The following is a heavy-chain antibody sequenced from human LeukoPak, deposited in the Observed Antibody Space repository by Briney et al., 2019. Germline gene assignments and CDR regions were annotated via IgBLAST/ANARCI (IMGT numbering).Heavy chain of an antibody. CDR1: GFTLSSYA. CDR2: ISGNGDST. D-gene: IGHD4/OR15-4a*01. CDR3: AKEVPGSFDY. Sequence: GGSLRLSCAASGFTLSSYAMSWVRQAPGKGLEWVSAISGNGDSTYYADSVKGRLTISRDNSKNTLYLQMNSLRAEDTAVYYCAKEVPGSFDYWGQGTLVTVSS. V-gene: IGHV3-23*01. J-gene: IGHJ4*02.